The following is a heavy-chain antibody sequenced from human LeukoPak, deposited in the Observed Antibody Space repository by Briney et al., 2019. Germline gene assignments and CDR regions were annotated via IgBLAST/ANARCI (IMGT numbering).Heavy chain of an antibody. CDR1: GGSFSGYY. Sequence: PSETLSLTCAVYGGSFSGYYWSWIRQPPGKGLEWIGEINHSGSTNYNPSLKSRVTISVDTSKNQFSLKLSSVTAADTAVYFCARGPYSYDSSGAFDIWGQGTMVTVSS. J-gene: IGHJ3*02. CDR3: ARGPYSYDSSGAFDI. D-gene: IGHD3-22*01. CDR2: INHSGST. V-gene: IGHV4-34*01.